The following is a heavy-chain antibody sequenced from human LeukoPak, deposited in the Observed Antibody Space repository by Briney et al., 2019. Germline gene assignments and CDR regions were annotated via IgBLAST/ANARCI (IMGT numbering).Heavy chain of an antibody. D-gene: IGHD1-26*01. CDR3: ARDTGNFDVDY. Sequence: SETLSLICTVSGGSISSSSAYWGWIRQFPGKGLEWMGSILYSGSTYYIPSLKSRLTISADTSKNQSSLKLSSVTAADTAVYYCARDTGNFDVDYWGQGTLVTVSS. J-gene: IGHJ4*02. CDR2: ILYSGST. CDR1: GGSISSSSAY. V-gene: IGHV4-39*01.